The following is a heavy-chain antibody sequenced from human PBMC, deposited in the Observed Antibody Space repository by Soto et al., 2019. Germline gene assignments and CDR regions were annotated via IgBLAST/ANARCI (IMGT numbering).Heavy chain of an antibody. V-gene: IGHV3-23*01. CDR3: AKDGKQQLVKRVWFDP. D-gene: IGHD6-13*01. Sequence: EVQLLESGGGLVQPGGSLRLSCAASGFTFSSYAMSWVRQAPGKGLEWVSAISGSGGSTYYADSVKGRFTIPRDNSKNTLYLQMNSLRAEDTAVYYCAKDGKQQLVKRVWFDPWGQGTLVTVSS. CDR1: GFTFSSYA. J-gene: IGHJ5*02. CDR2: ISGSGGST.